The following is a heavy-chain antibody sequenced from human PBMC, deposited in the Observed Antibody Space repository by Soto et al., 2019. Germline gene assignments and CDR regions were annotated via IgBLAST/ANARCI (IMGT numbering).Heavy chain of an antibody. CDR2: INAGNGNT. D-gene: IGHD3-10*01. CDR1: GYPFTSYA. J-gene: IGHJ4*02. CDR3: ARGGPPIDY. V-gene: IGHV1-3*01. Sequence: GASLKLSCKSSGYPFTSYAIHWVRQAPGQRLEWMGWINAGNGNTKYSQKFQGRVTITRDTSASTAYMELSSLRSEDTAVYYCARGGPPIDYWGQGTLVTVSS.